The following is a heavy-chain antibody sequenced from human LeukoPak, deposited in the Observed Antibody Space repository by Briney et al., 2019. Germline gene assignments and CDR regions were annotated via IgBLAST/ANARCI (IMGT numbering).Heavy chain of an antibody. D-gene: IGHD5-18*01. V-gene: IGHV3-33*06. CDR2: ILYDGSNK. CDR3: AKSGSYGYSYFDY. Sequence: PGRSLRLSCAASGFTFSSYGMHWVRQAPGKGLECVAVILYDGSNKYYAASVKGRFTISRDNSKNTLYLQMNSLRAEDTAVYYCAKSGSYGYSYFDYWGQGTLVTVSS. J-gene: IGHJ4*02. CDR1: GFTFSSYG.